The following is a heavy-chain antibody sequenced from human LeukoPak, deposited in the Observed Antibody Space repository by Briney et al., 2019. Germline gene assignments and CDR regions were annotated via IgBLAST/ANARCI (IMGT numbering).Heavy chain of an antibody. V-gene: IGHV3-7*01. Sequence: GRSLRLSCAASGFTFSNYWMNWVSQAPREGLEWVANIKQDGSERYYVDSVKGRFTISRDNDKNSLYLEMNSLRAEDTAVYYCARGRKDCRAGNGYCDYWGQGILVTVSS. J-gene: IGHJ4*02. CDR2: IKQDGSER. D-gene: IGHD2-15*01. CDR1: GFTFSNYW. CDR3: ARGRKDCRAGNGYCDY.